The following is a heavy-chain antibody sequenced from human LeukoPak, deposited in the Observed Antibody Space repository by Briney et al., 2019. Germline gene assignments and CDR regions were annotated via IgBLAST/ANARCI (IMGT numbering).Heavy chain of an antibody. J-gene: IGHJ4*02. V-gene: IGHV1-2*04. CDR2: INPNSGGT. Sequence: ASVKVSCKASGYTFTGYYMHWVRQAPGQGLEWMGWINPNSGGTNYAQKFQGWVTMTRDTSISTAYMELSRLRSDDTAVYYCARVVDTAMVEGYYFDYWGQGTLVTVSS. CDR1: GYTFTGYY. D-gene: IGHD5-18*01. CDR3: ARVVDTAMVEGYYFDY.